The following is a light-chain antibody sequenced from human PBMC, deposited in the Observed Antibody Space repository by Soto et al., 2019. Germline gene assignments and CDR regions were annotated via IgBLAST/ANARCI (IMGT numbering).Light chain of an antibody. V-gene: IGKV3-20*01. CDR2: DTS. Sequence: EIVLTQSPGTLSLSPGERATLSCRASQSVSSSYLAWYQQKPGQAPRLLIYDTSSRATGIPDRFSGSGSGTDFTLTISRLEPEDFAAYYCQQYGSSPPWAFGQGTKVEIK. CDR1: QSVSSSY. CDR3: QQYGSSPPWA. J-gene: IGKJ1*01.